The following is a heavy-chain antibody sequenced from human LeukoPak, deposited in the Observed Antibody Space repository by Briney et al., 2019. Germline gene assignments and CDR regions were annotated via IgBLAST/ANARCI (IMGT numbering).Heavy chain of an antibody. V-gene: IGHV1-2*02. CDR3: ARVIGYCSGGSCYDEGDY. D-gene: IGHD2-15*01. J-gene: IGHJ4*02. CDR1: GYTFTGYY. Sequence: GSVKVSCKASGYTFTGYYMHWVRQAPGQGLEWMGWINPNSGGTNYAQKFQGRVTMTRDTSISTAYMELSRLRSDDTAVYYCARVIGYCSGGSCYDEGDYWGQGTLVTVSS. CDR2: INPNSGGT.